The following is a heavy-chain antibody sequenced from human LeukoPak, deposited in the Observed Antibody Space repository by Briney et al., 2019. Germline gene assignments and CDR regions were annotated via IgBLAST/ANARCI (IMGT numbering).Heavy chain of an antibody. J-gene: IGHJ5*02. Sequence: GASVKISCKASGYSFTENALHWVRQAPGQTLEWMGWIWTDNHNTQYSQKFQGRVTITRDTSASTAYMELRSLRSDDTAVYYCARGRWGYSYGPVSPWGQGTLVTVSS. CDR3: ARGRWGYSYGPVSP. D-gene: IGHD5-18*01. V-gene: IGHV1-3*04. CDR2: IWTDNHNT. CDR1: GYSFTENA.